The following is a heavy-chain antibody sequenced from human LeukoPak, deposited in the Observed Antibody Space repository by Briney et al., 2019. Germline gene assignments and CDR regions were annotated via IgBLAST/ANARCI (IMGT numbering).Heavy chain of an antibody. Sequence: GGSLRLSCAASGFTFSSFAMSWVRQAPGKGLEWVSAISGSGDNTYYADSVKGRFTIFRDNSKNTLYLQMNNLRGEDTAVFYCAKDPWGDYYDTSGFYSAVDHWGQGTLVTVSS. CDR2: ISGSGDNT. D-gene: IGHD3-22*01. V-gene: IGHV3-23*01. J-gene: IGHJ4*02. CDR1: GFTFSSFA. CDR3: AKDPWGDYYDTSGFYSAVDH.